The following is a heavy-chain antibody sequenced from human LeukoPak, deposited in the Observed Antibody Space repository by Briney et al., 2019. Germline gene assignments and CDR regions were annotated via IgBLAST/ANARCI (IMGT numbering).Heavy chain of an antibody. V-gene: IGHV1-18*01. D-gene: IGHD4-17*01. CDR2: ISPYKGNA. J-gene: IGHJ4*02. CDR3: ATAQDYGEYVLGYFDY. Sequence: ASVKVSCKASDYTFSTYVISWVRQAPGRGPEWMGWISPYKGNAIYAQKLQGRVTMTTDTSTGTAYMELRSLTSDDTAVYYCATAQDYGEYVLGYFDYWGQGTLVTVSS. CDR1: DYTFSTYV.